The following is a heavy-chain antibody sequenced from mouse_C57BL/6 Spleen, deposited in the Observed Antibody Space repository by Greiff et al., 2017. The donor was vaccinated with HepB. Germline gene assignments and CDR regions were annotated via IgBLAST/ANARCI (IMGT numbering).Heavy chain of an antibody. CDR2: INYDGSST. V-gene: IGHV5-16*01. Sequence: EVQVVESEGGLVQPGSSMKLSCTASGFTFSDYYMAWVRQVPEKGLEWVANINYDGSSTYYLDSLKSRFIISRDNAKNILYLQMSSLKSEDTATYYCARGSFYYAMDYWGQGTSVTVSS. CDR1: GFTFSDYY. CDR3: ARGSFYYAMDY. J-gene: IGHJ4*01. D-gene: IGHD3-1*01.